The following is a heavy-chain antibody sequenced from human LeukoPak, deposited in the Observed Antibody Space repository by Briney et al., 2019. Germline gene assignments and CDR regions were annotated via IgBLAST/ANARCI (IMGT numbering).Heavy chain of an antibody. CDR1: GFTLDDYA. Sequence: PGGSLRLSCAASGFTLDDYAMHWVRQAPGKGREGVSGISWNSGSIGYADPVKGRFPISRDNAKNSLYLQMNGLRAEDTALYYCAKAGRYFDWLLKGGFDYWGQGTLVTVSS. J-gene: IGHJ4*02. CDR3: AKAGRYFDWLLKGGFDY. V-gene: IGHV3-9*01. D-gene: IGHD3-9*01. CDR2: ISWNSGSI.